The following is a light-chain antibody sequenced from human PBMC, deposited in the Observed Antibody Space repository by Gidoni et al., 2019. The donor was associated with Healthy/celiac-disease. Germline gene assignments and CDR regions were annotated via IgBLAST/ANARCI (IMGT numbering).Light chain of an antibody. CDR2: EGS. CDR1: RSDVGSYNL. Sequence: QSALTQPASVSGSPGQTNTISCTGTRSDVGSYNLVSWYQQHPGKAPKLIIYEGSKRPSVVSNRFSGSKSGNTASLTISGLQAEDEADYYCCSYAGISTVVFGGGTKLTVL. CDR3: CSYAGISTVV. V-gene: IGLV2-23*01. J-gene: IGLJ2*01.